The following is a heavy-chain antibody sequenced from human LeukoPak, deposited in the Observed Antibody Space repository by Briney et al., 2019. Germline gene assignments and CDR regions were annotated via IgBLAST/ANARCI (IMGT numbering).Heavy chain of an antibody. J-gene: IGHJ4*02. CDR1: GFTFSSHS. D-gene: IGHD3-10*01. V-gene: IGHV3-48*02. Sequence: GGSLRLSCAASGFTFSSHSKNWVRQAPGKGLEWVSYISSSSSTIYYADSVKGRCTISRDNARNSLYLQMNSLIDEDTAVYYCARCYGSGNGYWGQGTLVTVSS. CDR3: ARCYGSGNGY. CDR2: ISSSSSTI.